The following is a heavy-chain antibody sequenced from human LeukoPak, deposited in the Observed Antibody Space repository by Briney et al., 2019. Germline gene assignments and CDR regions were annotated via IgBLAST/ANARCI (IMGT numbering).Heavy chain of an antibody. CDR1: GFTFSGYN. V-gene: IGHV3-21*01. J-gene: IGHJ4*02. CDR2: ISSSSTYI. CDR3: ARENDYVFY. Sequence: GGSLRLSCAASGFTFSGYNMNWVRQAPGKGPEWVSSISSSSTYIYYADSVKGRFTISRDNAKNSLYLHMNSLRAEDTAVYYCARENDYVFYWGQGTLVTVSS. D-gene: IGHD3-16*01.